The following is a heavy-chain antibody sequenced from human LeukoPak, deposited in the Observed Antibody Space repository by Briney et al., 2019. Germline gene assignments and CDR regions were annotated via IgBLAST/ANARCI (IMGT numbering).Heavy chain of an antibody. CDR1: GFTFSESE. V-gene: IGHV3-48*03. CDR3: ARDVFHGSGSPYFDS. Sequence: GGSLRLSCAAFGFTFSESEMNWVRQAPGKGLEWVSYISSSGSSIFYADSVKGRFTISRDNAKDSLYLQMNSLRAEDTAVYYCARDVFHGSGSPYFDSWGQGTLVTVSS. J-gene: IGHJ4*02. D-gene: IGHD3-10*01. CDR2: ISSSGSSI.